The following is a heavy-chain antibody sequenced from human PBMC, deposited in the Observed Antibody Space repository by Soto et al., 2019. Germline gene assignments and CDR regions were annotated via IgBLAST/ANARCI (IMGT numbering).Heavy chain of an antibody. Sequence: QVQLQQWGAGLLKPSETLSLTCAVYGESFNGYYWSWIRQPPGRGLEWIGEINNGGSTNYNPSLKSRVTMSVDTSKNQFSLKLSSVTAADTAVYFCARGVVRRVIIQYTSFFDYWGQGTLVSAFS. J-gene: IGHJ4*02. CDR1: GESFNGYY. CDR2: INNGGST. D-gene: IGHD3-10*01. V-gene: IGHV4-34*01. CDR3: ARGVVRRVIIQYTSFFDY.